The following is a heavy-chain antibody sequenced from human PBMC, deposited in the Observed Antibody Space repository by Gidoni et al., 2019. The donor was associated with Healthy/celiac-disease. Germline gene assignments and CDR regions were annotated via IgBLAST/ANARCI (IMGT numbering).Heavy chain of an antibody. CDR1: GFTFSSYC. Sequence: QVQLVESGGVVVQPGRSLRLSCAASGFTFSSYCMHWVSQAPGKGLEWVAVIWYDGSNKYYADSVKGRVTISRDNSKNTLYLQMNSLRAEDTAVYYCARDGNIVVVPAATDGDYWGQGTLVTVSS. J-gene: IGHJ4*02. V-gene: IGHV3-33*01. D-gene: IGHD2-2*01. CDR3: ARDGNIVVVPAATDGDY. CDR2: IWYDGSNK.